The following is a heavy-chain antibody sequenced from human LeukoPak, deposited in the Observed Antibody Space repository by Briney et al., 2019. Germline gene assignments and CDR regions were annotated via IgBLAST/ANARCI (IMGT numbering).Heavy chain of an antibody. CDR3: GRDALVGYFSYYYMDV. D-gene: IGHD2-15*01. CDR1: GGSISSHY. V-gene: IGHV4-59*11. Sequence: PSETLSLTYTVSGGSISSHYWTWIRQSPVKGLEWIGDISNSGSTSYNPSLKSRVTISIDTSKNQFSLKLSSVTAADTAVYYCGRDALVGYFSYYYMDVWGKGTTVTVSS. J-gene: IGHJ6*03. CDR2: ISNSGST.